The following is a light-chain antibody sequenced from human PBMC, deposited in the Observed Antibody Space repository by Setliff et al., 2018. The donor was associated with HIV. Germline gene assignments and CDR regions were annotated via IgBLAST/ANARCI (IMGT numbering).Light chain of an antibody. CDR3: AAWDDSLSDYV. J-gene: IGLJ1*01. V-gene: IGLV1-47*01. CDR2: RNN. CDR1: TSNIGGNY. Sequence: QSALTQPPSASGTPGQRVTISCSESTSNIGGNYVYWYQQLPGTAPKLLIIRNNQRPSGVLDRFSGSKSGTSASLAISRLRSVDEADYYCAAWDDSLSDYVFGTGTKVT.